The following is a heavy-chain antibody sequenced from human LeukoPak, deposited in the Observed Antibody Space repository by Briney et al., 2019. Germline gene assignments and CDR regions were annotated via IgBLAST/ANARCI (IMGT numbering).Heavy chain of an antibody. J-gene: IGHJ4*02. D-gene: IGHD3-16*01. Sequence: GGSLRLSCAVSGFTFSHYAMSWVRQAPGTGLEWVGSLTDSGDATYYADSVKGRLTISRDNSNSTLYLHISGLRDEDTAVYYCAKFRGSEKTVIDCWGQGTLVTVSS. CDR1: GFTFSHYA. V-gene: IGHV3-23*01. CDR3: AKFRGSEKTVIDC. CDR2: LTDSGDAT.